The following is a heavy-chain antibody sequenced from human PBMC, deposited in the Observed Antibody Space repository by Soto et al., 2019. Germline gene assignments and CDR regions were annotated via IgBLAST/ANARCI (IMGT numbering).Heavy chain of an antibody. J-gene: IGHJ4*02. V-gene: IGHV3-7*01. CDR3: ARTYYYDSSGYYYNFY. D-gene: IGHD3-22*01. CDR1: GFRFSNVW. CDR2: INPDGSEK. Sequence: GGSLRLSSAASGFRFSNVWMTWVRQAPGKGLECLACINPDGSEKYYVDSVKGRFTVSRDNARNSLYVQMNSLRAEDTAVYYCARTYYYDSSGYYYNFYWGQGTLVTVSS.